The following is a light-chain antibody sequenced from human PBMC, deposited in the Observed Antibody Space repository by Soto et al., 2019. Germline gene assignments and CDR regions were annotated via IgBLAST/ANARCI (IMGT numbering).Light chain of an antibody. CDR1: KLGDKY. CDR2: QDS. Sequence: SYELTQPPSVSVSPGQTASITCSGDKLGDKYACWYQQKPGQSPVLVIYQDSKRPSGIPERFSGSNSGNTATLTSSATQAMDEADYYCQAWDSSTVVFGGGTKLTVL. J-gene: IGLJ2*01. CDR3: QAWDSSTVV. V-gene: IGLV3-1*01.